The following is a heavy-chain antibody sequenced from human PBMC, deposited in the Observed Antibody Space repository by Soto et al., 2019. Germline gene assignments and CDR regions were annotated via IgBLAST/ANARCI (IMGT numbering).Heavy chain of an antibody. CDR3: ARDPWAADY. V-gene: IGHV3-66*01. J-gene: IGHJ4*02. Sequence: EVQLVESGGGLVQPGGSLRLSCPASGFTVSTKYMSWVRQAPGKGLEWVSVIYSGGSTFYADSVRGRFTISRDNSKNTVNLQMNSLRAEDMAVYYCARDPWAADYWGQGTLVTVSS. D-gene: IGHD3-16*01. CDR1: GFTVSTKY. CDR2: IYSGGST.